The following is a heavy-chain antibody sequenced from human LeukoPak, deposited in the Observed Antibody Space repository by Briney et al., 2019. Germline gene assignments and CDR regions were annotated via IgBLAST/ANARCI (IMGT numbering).Heavy chain of an antibody. J-gene: IGHJ3*02. CDR1: GFTFSSYW. Sequence: GGSLRLSCAASGFTFSSYWMHWVRQAPGKGLVWVSRINSDGSSTSYADSVKGRFTISRDNAKNTLCLQMNSLRAEDTAVYYCARDRDGGDFQDAFDIWGQGTMVTVSS. CDR3: ARDRDGGDFQDAFDI. CDR2: INSDGSST. D-gene: IGHD2-21*02. V-gene: IGHV3-74*01.